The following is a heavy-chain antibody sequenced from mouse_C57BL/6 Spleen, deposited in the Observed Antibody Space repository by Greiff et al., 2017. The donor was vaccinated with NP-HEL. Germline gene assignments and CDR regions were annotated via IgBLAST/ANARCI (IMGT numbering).Heavy chain of an antibody. CDR3: ARGSTTGYAMDY. Sequence: QVQLQQSGAELVRPGSSVKLSCKASGYTFTSYWMDWVKQRPGQGLEWIGNIYPSDSETPYNQKFKDKATLTVDKSSSTAYMQLSSLTSEDSAVYYCARGSTTGYAMDYWGQGTSVTVSS. CDR1: GYTFTSYW. V-gene: IGHV1-61*01. D-gene: IGHD1-1*01. CDR2: IYPSDSET. J-gene: IGHJ4*01.